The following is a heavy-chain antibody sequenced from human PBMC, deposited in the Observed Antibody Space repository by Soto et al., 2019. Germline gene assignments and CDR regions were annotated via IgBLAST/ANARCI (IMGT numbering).Heavy chain of an antibody. CDR1: EYRFTEYD. J-gene: IGHJ6*02. CDR2: MNPISGNT. V-gene: IGHV1-8*01. CDR3: ARGIKNYYGVDV. Sequence: GASVKVSCKASEYRFTEYDTVWVRQATGQGLEWVGWMNPISGNTGYAQKFQGRFTISRDNAKNTLYLQMNSLRAEDTAVYYCARGIKNYYGVDVWGQGTTVTVSS.